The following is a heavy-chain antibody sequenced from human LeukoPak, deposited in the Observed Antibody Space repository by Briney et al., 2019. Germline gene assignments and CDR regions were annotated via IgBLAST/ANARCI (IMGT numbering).Heavy chain of an antibody. Sequence: GGSLRLSCAASRFTFCDYYMTWIRQAPGKGLEWASYISNSGSVIYYADSVKGRFTISRDNAKNSLYLQMNSLRAEDTAVYYCARGDRYYDSSGYLFDYWGQGTLVTVSS. CDR1: RFTFCDYY. D-gene: IGHD3-22*01. CDR3: ARGDRYYDSSGYLFDY. J-gene: IGHJ4*02. CDR2: ISNSGSVI. V-gene: IGHV3-11*01.